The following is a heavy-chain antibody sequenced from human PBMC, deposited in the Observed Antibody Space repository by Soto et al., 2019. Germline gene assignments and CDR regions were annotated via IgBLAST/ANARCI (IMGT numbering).Heavy chain of an antibody. D-gene: IGHD4-17*01. J-gene: IGHJ5*02. CDR3: ARAMTTVTPYNWFDP. CDR1: GFTFSNYA. CDR2: IDGSGYST. V-gene: IGHV3-23*01. Sequence: GGSLRLSCAASGFTFSNYAMGWVRQAPGKGLEWVSSIDGSGYSTYYADSVKGRFTLSVDTSKNQLSLTLSSVTAADTAVYYCARAMTTVTPYNWFDPWGQGTLVTVSS.